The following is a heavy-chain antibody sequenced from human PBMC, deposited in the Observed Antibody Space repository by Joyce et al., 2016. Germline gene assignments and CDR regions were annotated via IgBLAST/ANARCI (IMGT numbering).Heavy chain of an antibody. D-gene: IGHD6-19*01. V-gene: IGHV4-34*02. CDR2: ITNSEAT. J-gene: IGHJ4*02. CDR1: SGPFSGFF. Sequence: QVQLQQWGAGLLKTSETLSLTCAVYSGPFSGFFWSWVRQPPGKGLEWIGDITNSEATHYNPSLKSRLTMSVDTSRKEFSLKLSSVTVADTAIYYCARSQWLAPLMYWGQGTPVTVSS. CDR3: ARSQWLAPLMY.